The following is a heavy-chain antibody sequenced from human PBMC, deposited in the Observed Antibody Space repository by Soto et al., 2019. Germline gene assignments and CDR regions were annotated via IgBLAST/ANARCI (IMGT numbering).Heavy chain of an antibody. V-gene: IGHV4-61*01. D-gene: IGHD3-22*01. Sequence: QVQLQESGPGLVKPSETLSLTCTVSGGSVSSGSYYWSWIRQPPGKGLEWIGYIYYSGSTNYNPSRKSRVTISVDTSKNQFSLKLSSVTAADTAVYYCARGANYYDSRGYYKTWGQGTLVTVSS. J-gene: IGHJ5*02. CDR3: ARGANYYDSRGYYKT. CDR2: IYYSGST. CDR1: GGSVSSGSYY.